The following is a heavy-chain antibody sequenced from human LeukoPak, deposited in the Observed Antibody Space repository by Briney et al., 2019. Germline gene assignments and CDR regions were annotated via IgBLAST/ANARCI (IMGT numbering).Heavy chain of an antibody. CDR2: ISSSGSTI. J-gene: IGHJ4*02. V-gene: IGHV3-48*04. D-gene: IGHD5-18*01. CDR3: SRLRGYSYGYGDY. Sequence: GGSLRLSCAASGFTFSGYSMNWVRQAPGKGLEWISYISSSGSTIDYADSVKGRFTISRDNAKSSLYLQMNSLRAEDTAVYYCSRLRGYSYGYGDYWGQGTLVTVSS. CDR1: GFTFSGYS.